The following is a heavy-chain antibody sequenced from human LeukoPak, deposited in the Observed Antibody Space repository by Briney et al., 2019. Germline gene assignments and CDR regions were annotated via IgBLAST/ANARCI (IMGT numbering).Heavy chain of an antibody. V-gene: IGHV1-18*01. CDR2: ISANNGDT. D-gene: IGHD1-26*01. CDR3: ARESHVTREDS. Sequence: GWISANNGDTDYAQKFQARVTMTTDTSTSTAYMELRSLRSDDTAVYYCARESHVTREDSWGQGTLVIVSS. J-gene: IGHJ4*02.